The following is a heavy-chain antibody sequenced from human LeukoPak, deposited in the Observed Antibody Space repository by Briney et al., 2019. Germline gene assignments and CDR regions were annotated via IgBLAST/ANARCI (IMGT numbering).Heavy chain of an antibody. CDR2: ISGSGGST. J-gene: IGHJ4*02. Sequence: PGGSLRLSCAVSGFTFSITWMHWVRQAPGKGLEWVSAISGSGGSTYYADSVKGRFTISRDNSKNTLYLQMNSLRAEDTAVYYCAILDDYGDPFRYWGQGTLVTVSS. CDR1: GFTFSITW. V-gene: IGHV3-23*01. D-gene: IGHD4-17*01. CDR3: AILDDYGDPFRY.